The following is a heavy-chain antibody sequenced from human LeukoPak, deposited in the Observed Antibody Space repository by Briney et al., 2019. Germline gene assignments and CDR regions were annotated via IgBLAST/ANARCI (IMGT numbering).Heavy chain of an antibody. CDR2: IYYSGST. CDR1: GGSISSGGYS. V-gene: IGHV4-31*03. Sequence: SETLSLTCTVPGGSISSGGYSWSWIRQHPGKGLEWIGYIYYSGSTYYNPSLKSRVTISVDTSKNQFSLKLSSVTAADTAVYYCARGSTVANPSEAFDIWGQGTMVTVSS. J-gene: IGHJ3*02. D-gene: IGHD4-23*01. CDR3: ARGSTVANPSEAFDI.